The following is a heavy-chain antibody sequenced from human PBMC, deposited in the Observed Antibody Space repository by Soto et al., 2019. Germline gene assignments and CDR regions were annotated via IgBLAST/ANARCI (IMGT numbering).Heavy chain of an antibody. Sequence: ASVKVSCKASGFTFTSSAMQWVRQARGQRLEWIGWIVVGSGNTNYAQKFQERVTITRDMSTSTAYMELSSLRSEDTAVYYCAADRKVVVAANVYYYYMDVWGKGTTVTVSS. CDR1: GFTFTSSA. V-gene: IGHV1-58*02. CDR2: IVVGSGNT. D-gene: IGHD2-15*01. J-gene: IGHJ6*03. CDR3: AADRKVVVAANVYYYYMDV.